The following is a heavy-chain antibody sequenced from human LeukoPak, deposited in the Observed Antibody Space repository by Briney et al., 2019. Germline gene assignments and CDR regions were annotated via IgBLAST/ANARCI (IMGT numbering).Heavy chain of an antibody. CDR3: ARGGIAAAGTWHYYYGMDV. D-gene: IGHD6-13*01. Sequence: SETLSLTCAVYGGSFSGYYWSWIRQPPGKGLEWIGEINHSGSTNYNPSLKSRVTISVDTSKNQFSLKLSPVTAADTAVYYCARGGIAAAGTWHYYYGMDVWGQGTTVTVSS. CDR1: GGSFSGYY. J-gene: IGHJ6*02. V-gene: IGHV4-34*01. CDR2: INHSGST.